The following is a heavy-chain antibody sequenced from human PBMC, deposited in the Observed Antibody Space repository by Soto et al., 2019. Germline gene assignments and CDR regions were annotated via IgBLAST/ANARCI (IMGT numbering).Heavy chain of an antibody. CDR2: ISGSGGST. J-gene: IGHJ4*02. V-gene: IGHV3-23*01. D-gene: IGHD3-3*01. CDR1: GFTFSSYA. CDR3: AKDLLRFLEWLSPFDY. Sequence: GGSLRLSCAASGFTFSSYAMSWVRQAPGKGLEWVSAISGSGGSTYYADSVKGRFTISRDNSKNTLYLQMNSLRAEDTAAYYCAKDLLRFLEWLSPFDYWGQGTLVTVSS.